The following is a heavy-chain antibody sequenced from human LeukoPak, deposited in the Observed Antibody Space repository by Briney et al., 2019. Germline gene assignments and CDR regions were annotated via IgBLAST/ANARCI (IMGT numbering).Heavy chain of an antibody. J-gene: IGHJ4*02. CDR2: IKQDGSEK. CDR3: VRALGSSSADY. CDR1: GFTFTHPW. V-gene: IGHV3-7*01. Sequence: GGSLRLSCAASGFTFTHPWMSWVRQAPGKGLEWVANIKQDGSEKYYVDSVEGRFTISRDNAKNSVSLQMNSLRGEDTAVYYCVRALGSSSADYWGQGTLVTVSS. D-gene: IGHD6-6*01.